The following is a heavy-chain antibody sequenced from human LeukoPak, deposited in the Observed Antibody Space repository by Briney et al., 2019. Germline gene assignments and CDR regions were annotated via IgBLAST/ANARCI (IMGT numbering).Heavy chain of an antibody. D-gene: IGHD3-10*01. CDR2: ISSSSSTI. CDR3: AKAAGFFGPFDI. V-gene: IGHV3-48*04. J-gene: IGHJ3*02. Sequence: QPGGSLRLSCAASGFTFSSYSMNWVRQAPGKGLEWVSYISSSSSTIYYADSVKGRFTISRDNAKNSLYLQMNSLRAEDMALYYCAKAAGFFGPFDIWGQGTMVTVSS. CDR1: GFTFSSYS.